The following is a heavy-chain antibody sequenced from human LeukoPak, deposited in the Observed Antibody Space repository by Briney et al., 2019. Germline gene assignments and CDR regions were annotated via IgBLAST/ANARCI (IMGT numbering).Heavy chain of an antibody. CDR2: IYYSGST. J-gene: IGHJ4*02. D-gene: IGHD3-10*01. CDR1: GGSISSYY. Sequence: PSETLSLTCTVSGGSISSYYWSWIRQPPGKGLEWIGYIYYSGSTNYNPSLKSRVTISVDTSKNQFSLKLSSVTAADTAVYYCARVGDYYGSGSYGAYFDYWGQGTLVTVSS. CDR3: ARVGDYYGSGSYGAYFDY. V-gene: IGHV4-59*01.